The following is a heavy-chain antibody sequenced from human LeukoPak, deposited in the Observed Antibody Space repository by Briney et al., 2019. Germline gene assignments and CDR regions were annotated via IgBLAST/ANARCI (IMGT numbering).Heavy chain of an antibody. CDR1: GFTFDDYA. V-gene: IGHV3-9*03. CDR3: AKSSGYYFYYFDY. J-gene: IGHJ4*02. CDR2: ISWNRGSI. Sequence: GGSLRLSCAASGFTFDDYAMHWVRQAPGKGLELVSGISWNRGSIGYADSVKGRFTISRDNAKNSLYLQMNSLRAEDMALYYCAKSSGYYFYYFDYWGQGTLVTVSS. D-gene: IGHD3-22*01.